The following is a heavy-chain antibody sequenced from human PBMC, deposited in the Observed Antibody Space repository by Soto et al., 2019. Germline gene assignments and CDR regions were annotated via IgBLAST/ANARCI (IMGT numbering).Heavy chain of an antibody. V-gene: IGHV3-53*01. CDR2: IYSGGYT. CDR1: GFTVSNNY. D-gene: IGHD3-10*01. Sequence: EVQLVESGGGLIQPGGSLRLSCAVSGFTVSNNYMSWVRQAPGKGLEGVSVIYSGGYTAYGDSVKGRFTISRDNSKNTSLPQINTAGAAAPAVFFWGTPPGGGGYWGQGTLVTVSS. J-gene: IGHJ4*02. CDR3: GTPPGGGGY.